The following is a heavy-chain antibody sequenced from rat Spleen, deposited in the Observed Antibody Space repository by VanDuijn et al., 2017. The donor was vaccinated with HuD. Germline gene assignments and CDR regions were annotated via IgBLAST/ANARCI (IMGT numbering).Heavy chain of an antibody. CDR1: GFTFSDYN. V-gene: IGHV5S13*01. CDR2: ISTGGGNT. CDR3: ARQLRYYFDY. J-gene: IGHJ2*01. Sequence: EVQLVESDGGLVQPGRSLKLSCAASGFTFSDYNMAWVRQAPTKGLEWVATISTGGGNTYYRDSVKGRFTISRDNAKNTQYLQMDSLRSEDTATYYCARQLRYYFDYWGQGVMVTVSS.